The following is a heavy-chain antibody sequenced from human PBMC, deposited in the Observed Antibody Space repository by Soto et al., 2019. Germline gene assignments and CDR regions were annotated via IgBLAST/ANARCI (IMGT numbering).Heavy chain of an antibody. CDR1: GGSISSGGYY. V-gene: IGHV4-31*03. Sequence: QVQLQESGPGLVKPSQTLSLTCTVSGGSISSGGYYWSWIRQHPGKGLEWIGYIYYSGSTYYNPSLKSRVTISVDTSKNQFSLKLSSVTAADTPVYYCARAPVPAAIHADAEYFQHWGQGTLVTVSS. D-gene: IGHD2-2*02. CDR3: ARAPVPAAIHADAEYFQH. J-gene: IGHJ1*01. CDR2: IYYSGST.